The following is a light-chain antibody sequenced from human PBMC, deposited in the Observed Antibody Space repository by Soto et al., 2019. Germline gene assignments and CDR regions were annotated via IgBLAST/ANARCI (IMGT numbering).Light chain of an antibody. J-gene: IGKJ1*01. CDR1: QRVSGGF. CDR2: DTS. Sequence: DIVLTQSPATLSLSPGERVTPYCGASQRVSGGFLACYQHKPGLAPRLILYDTSFRATGVPDRFSGSGSGTHFTLTISRLDPEDFAVYYCQQYGSAPSFGQGTKVDIK. CDR3: QQYGSAPS. V-gene: IGKV3D-20*01.